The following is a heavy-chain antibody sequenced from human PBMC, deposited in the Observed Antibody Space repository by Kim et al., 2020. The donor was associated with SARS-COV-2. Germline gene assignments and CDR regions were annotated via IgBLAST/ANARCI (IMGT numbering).Heavy chain of an antibody. CDR3: ARGSGSSYYYYGMDV. Sequence: PSLKSRVTMSVDTSKDQFSLKLSSVTAADTAVYYGARGSGSSYYYYGMDVWGQGTTVTVSS. D-gene: IGHD3-22*01. J-gene: IGHJ6*02. V-gene: IGHV4-4*07.